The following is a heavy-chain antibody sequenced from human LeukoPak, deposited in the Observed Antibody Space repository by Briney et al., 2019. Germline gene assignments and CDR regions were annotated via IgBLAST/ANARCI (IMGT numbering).Heavy chain of an antibody. CDR1: GFTFSNYA. Sequence: GGSLRLSCAASGFTFSNYAMTWVRQAPGKGLEWVSVLSGGGSATYYADSVKGRFTISRDNSYNTVSLQMNSLRDEDTGVYYCAKGLRTGVGPYMGYHYYMDVWGKGATVTVSS. CDR2: LSGGGSAT. V-gene: IGHV3-23*01. CDR3: AKGLRTGVGPYMGYHYYMDV. D-gene: IGHD3-16*01. J-gene: IGHJ6*03.